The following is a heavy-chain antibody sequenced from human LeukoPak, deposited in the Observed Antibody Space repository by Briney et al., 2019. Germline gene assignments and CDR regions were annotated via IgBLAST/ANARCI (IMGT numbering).Heavy chain of an antibody. CDR2: ISGSGGST. Sequence: AGRSLRLSCAASGFTFSSYAMSWVRQAPGKGLEWVSAISGSGGSTYYADSVKGRFTISRDNSKNTLYLQMNSLRAEDTAVYYCARVRKSSGYTFDYWGQGTLVTVSS. J-gene: IGHJ4*02. D-gene: IGHD3-22*01. CDR3: ARVRKSSGYTFDY. CDR1: GFTFSSYA. V-gene: IGHV3-23*01.